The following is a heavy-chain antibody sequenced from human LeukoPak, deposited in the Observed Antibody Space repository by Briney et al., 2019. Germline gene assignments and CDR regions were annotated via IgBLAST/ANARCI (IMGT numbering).Heavy chain of an antibody. CDR3: ARANPRGQWELAYFDY. CDR2: ISAYNGNT. J-gene: IGHJ4*02. Sequence: ASVKVSCKASGYTFTSYGISWVRQAPGQGLEWMGWISAYNGNTNYAQKLQGRVTMTTDTSTSTAYMELRSRRSDDTAVYYCARANPRGQWELAYFDYWGQGTLVTASS. V-gene: IGHV1-18*01. D-gene: IGHD1-26*01. CDR1: GYTFTSYG.